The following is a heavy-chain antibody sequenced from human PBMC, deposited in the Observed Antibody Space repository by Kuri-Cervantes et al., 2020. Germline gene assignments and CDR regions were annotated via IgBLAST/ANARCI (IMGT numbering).Heavy chain of an antibody. D-gene: IGHD3-10*01. CDR3: ATASWFGDSDAFDI. CDR1: GYTLTELS. V-gene: IGHV1-24*01. CDR2: FDPEDGET. Sequence: ASVKVSCKVSGYTLTELSMHWVRQAPGKGLEWMGSFDPEDGETIYAQKFQGRVTMTEDTSTDTAYMELSSLRSEDTAVYYCATASWFGDSDAFDIWGQGTMVTVSS. J-gene: IGHJ3*02.